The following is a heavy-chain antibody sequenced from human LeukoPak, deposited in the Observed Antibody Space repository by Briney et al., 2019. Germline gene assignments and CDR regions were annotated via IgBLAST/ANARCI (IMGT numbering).Heavy chain of an antibody. V-gene: IGHV4-61*02. CDR3: ARAGYYDFWSGYYTDAGNYYYMDI. CDR1: GGSISGGSYY. D-gene: IGHD3-3*01. J-gene: IGHJ6*03. CDR2: IYTSGST. Sequence: SETLSLTCTVSGGSISGGSYYWSWIRQPAGKGLEWIGRIYTSGSTNYNPSLKSRVTISVDTSKNQFSLKLSSVTAADTAVYYCARAGYYDFWSGYYTDAGNYYYMDIWSKGTTVTVSS.